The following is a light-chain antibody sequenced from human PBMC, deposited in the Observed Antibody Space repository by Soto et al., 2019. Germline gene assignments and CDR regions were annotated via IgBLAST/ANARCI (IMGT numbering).Light chain of an antibody. V-gene: IGKV3-15*01. CDR1: QSVSSN. Sequence: EIVMTQSPATLSVSPGERATLSCRASQSVSSNLAWYQQKPGQAPRLLIYGASTRATGIPARFNGSGSGTEFTLTISSLQSEDFAVYYCQQYNNWLTWTFGQGTKVEIK. CDR3: QQYNNWLTWT. CDR2: GAS. J-gene: IGKJ1*01.